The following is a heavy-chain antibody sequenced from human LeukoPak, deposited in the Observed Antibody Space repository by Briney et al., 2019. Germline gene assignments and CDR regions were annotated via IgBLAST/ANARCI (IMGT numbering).Heavy chain of an antibody. CDR1: GGSISSSDW. V-gene: IGHV4-4*02. CDR3: ARGLKEDIVVVPAATPYGMDV. Sequence: PSETLSLTCAVSGGSISSSDWWSWVRQPPGKGLEWIGEIYHSGTTNYNPSLKSRVTISLDKSKNQFSLKLSSVTAADTAVYYCARGLKEDIVVVPAATPYGMDVWGQGTTVTVSS. J-gene: IGHJ6*02. CDR2: IYHSGTT. D-gene: IGHD2-2*01.